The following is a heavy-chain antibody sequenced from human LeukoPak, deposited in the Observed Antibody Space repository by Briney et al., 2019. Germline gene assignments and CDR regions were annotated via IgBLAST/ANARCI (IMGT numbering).Heavy chain of an antibody. J-gene: IGHJ6*02. CDR3: ANSDVDIVATTPPGDYYYGMDV. V-gene: IGHV3-30*18. D-gene: IGHD5-12*01. CDR2: ISYDGSNK. CDR1: GFTFSSYG. Sequence: GGSLRLSCAASGFTFSSYGMHWVRQAPGKGLEWVAVISYDGSNKYYADSVKGRFTISRDNSKNTLYLQMNSLRAEDTAVYYCANSDVDIVATTPPGDYYYGMDVWGQGTTVTVSS.